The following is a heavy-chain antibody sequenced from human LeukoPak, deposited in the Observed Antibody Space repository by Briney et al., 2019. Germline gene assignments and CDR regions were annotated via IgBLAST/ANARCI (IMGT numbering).Heavy chain of an antibody. CDR3: ASFVTGYGSTWDAFDL. CDR1: GYTFTGYY. V-gene: IGHV1-2*02. Sequence: RASVKVSCKASGYTFTGYYMHWVRQAPGQGLEWMGWINPNIGDTNYAPKFQGRVTMTRDTSISTAYMELSRLRSDDTAVYYCASFVTGYGSTWDAFDLWGQGTMVSVSS. D-gene: IGHD2-2*01. J-gene: IGHJ3*01. CDR2: INPNIGDT.